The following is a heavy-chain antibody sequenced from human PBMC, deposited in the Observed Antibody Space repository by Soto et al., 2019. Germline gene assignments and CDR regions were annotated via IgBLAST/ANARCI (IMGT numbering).Heavy chain of an antibody. CDR2: ISGGGGGT. J-gene: IGHJ3*02. CDR3: VKDKKYDILSAWDALDI. CDR1: GLTFRSYC. V-gene: IGHV3-23*01. D-gene: IGHD3-9*01. Sequence: GGSLRLSCAASGLTFRSYCMHWVRQAPGKGLEWVAAISGGGGGTYYADPVKGRFTISRDNSKNTLHLQMNNLRAEDTATYYCVKDKKYDILSAWDALDIWGHGTLVTVSS.